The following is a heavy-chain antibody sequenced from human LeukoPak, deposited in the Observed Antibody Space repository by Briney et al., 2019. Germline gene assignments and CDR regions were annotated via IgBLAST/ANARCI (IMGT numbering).Heavy chain of an antibody. J-gene: IGHJ3*02. Sequence: PSETLSLTCTVSGGSISSSSYYWGWIRQPPGKGLEWIGSIYYSGSTYYNPSLKSRVTISVDTSENQFSLKLSSVTAADTAVYYCARQEKYYDFWSGYYIPDAFDIWGQGTMVTVSS. CDR2: IYYSGST. CDR1: GGSISSSSYY. CDR3: ARQEKYYDFWSGYYIPDAFDI. V-gene: IGHV4-39*01. D-gene: IGHD3-3*01.